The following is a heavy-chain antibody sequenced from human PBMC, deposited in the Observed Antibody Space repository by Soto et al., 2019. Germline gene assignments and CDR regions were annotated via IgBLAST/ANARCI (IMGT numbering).Heavy chain of an antibody. CDR1: GFIFSSFG. CDR3: ARDGRAAAERNFDY. D-gene: IGHD6-13*01. V-gene: IGHV3-30*03. Sequence: QVQLVESGGGVVQPGRSLRLSCAASGFIFSSFGMHWVRQAPGKGLEWVAIISYDGSNTYYADSVKGRFTISRDNSRNTLYLQMNSLRSDDTAVYYCARDGRAAAERNFDYWGQGTLVTVSS. J-gene: IGHJ4*02. CDR2: ISYDGSNT.